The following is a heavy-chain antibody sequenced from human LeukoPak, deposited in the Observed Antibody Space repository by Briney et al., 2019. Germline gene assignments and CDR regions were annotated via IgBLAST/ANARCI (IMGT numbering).Heavy chain of an antibody. V-gene: IGHV3-20*04. CDR2: INWNGGST. J-gene: IGHJ4*02. CDR1: GFTYYDYG. Sequence: TGGSVRLSCAVCGFTYYDYGMRWVRHARGKGVEWGSGINWNGGSTVCADSVKGRFTIYRDNDKNSLYLQMNSLRAEDTALYYCASVGSGYLGALDYWGQGTLVTVSS. D-gene: IGHD3-22*01. CDR3: ASVGSGYLGALDY.